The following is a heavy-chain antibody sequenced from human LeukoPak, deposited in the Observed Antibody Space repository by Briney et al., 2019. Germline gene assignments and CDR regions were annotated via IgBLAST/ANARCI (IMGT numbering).Heavy chain of an antibody. J-gene: IGHJ4*02. CDR2: IGTAGDT. Sequence: GGSLRLSCAASGFTFSSYDMHWVRQTTGKGLEWVSAIGTAGDTYYPGSVKGRFTISRENAKNSLYLQMNSLRAGDTAVYYCARGDSSGYQRNTKLDYWGQGTLVTVSS. D-gene: IGHD3-22*01. CDR3: ARGDSSGYQRNTKLDY. CDR1: GFTFSSYD. V-gene: IGHV3-13*01.